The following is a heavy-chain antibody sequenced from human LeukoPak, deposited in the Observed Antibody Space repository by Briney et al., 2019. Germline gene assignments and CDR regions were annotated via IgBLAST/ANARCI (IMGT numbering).Heavy chain of an antibody. D-gene: IGHD6-13*01. Sequence: PGGSLRLSCAASGFSVSSNYMSWVRQAPGKGLEWVSGIHSGGSAYYADSVKGRFTISRDNSENTLHLQMNNLRVEDTARYFCARCMVLSQRWCNWFDPWGQGTLVTVSS. J-gene: IGHJ5*02. CDR1: GFSVSSNY. V-gene: IGHV3-53*01. CDR2: IHSGGSA. CDR3: ARCMVLSQRWCNWFDP.